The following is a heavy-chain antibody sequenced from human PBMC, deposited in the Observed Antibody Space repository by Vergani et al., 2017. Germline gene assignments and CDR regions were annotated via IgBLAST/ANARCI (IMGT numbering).Heavy chain of an antibody. J-gene: IGHJ4*02. Sequence: QVQLVESGGGVVQPGRSLRLSCAASGFTLSSYGMHWVRQAPGKGLEWVAVISYDGSNKYYADSVEGRFTISRDNSKNTLYLQMNSLRAEDTAVYYCAKEEWLSFDYWGQGTLITVSS. CDR1: GFTLSSYG. D-gene: IGHD3-3*01. V-gene: IGHV3-30*18. CDR3: AKEEWLSFDY. CDR2: ISYDGSNK.